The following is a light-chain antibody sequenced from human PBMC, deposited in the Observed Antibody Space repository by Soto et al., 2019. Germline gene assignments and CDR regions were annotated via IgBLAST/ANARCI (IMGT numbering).Light chain of an antibody. V-gene: IGLV2-11*01. CDR3: CSYAGTYVV. CDR1: SSDVGGYNY. Sequence: QSALTQPRSVSGSPGQSVTISCTGTSSDVGGYNYVSWYQQHPGKAPKLMIYDVSKRPSGVPDRFPGSKSGNTASLTISGLQADVEADYYCCSYAGTYVVFGGGTKHTVL. CDR2: DVS. J-gene: IGLJ2*01.